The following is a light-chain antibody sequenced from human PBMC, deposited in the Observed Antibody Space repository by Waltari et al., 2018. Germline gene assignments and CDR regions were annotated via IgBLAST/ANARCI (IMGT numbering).Light chain of an antibody. CDR3: QQYSSAPRT. Sequence: EIVLTQSPGTLSLSPGERATLSCRASQSVGSNYLAWFQQKPGQAPRPLIYGASSRATGIPDRFSGSGSGTDFTLTISRLEPEDFAVYYCQQYSSAPRTFGQGTKVEIK. V-gene: IGKV3-20*01. CDR1: QSVGSNY. J-gene: IGKJ1*01. CDR2: GAS.